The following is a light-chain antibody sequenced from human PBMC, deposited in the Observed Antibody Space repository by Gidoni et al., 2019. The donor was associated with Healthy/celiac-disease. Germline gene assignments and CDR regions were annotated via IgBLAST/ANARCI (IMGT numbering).Light chain of an antibody. J-gene: IGKJ2*01. V-gene: IGKV3-11*01. Sequence: EIVLTQSPATLSLSPGERATLSSRPSQSVSSYFAWYQQKPGQAPRLLIYDASNRATGIPARFSGSGSGTDFTLTISSLEPEDFAVYYCQQRSNWPYTFGQGTKLEIK. CDR2: DAS. CDR3: QQRSNWPYT. CDR1: QSVSSY.